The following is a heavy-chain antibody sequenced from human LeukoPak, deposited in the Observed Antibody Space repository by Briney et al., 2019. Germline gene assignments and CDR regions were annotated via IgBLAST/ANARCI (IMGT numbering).Heavy chain of an antibody. Sequence: PGGSLRLSCAASGFTFDGYAMHWVRHAPGKGLEWVSGISWNSGSIGYADSVKGRFTISRDNAKNSLYLQMNSLRAEDTALYYCAKDMWFGELTTSFDPWGQGTLVTVSS. CDR2: ISWNSGSI. J-gene: IGHJ5*02. V-gene: IGHV3-9*01. CDR1: GFTFDGYA. D-gene: IGHD3-10*01. CDR3: AKDMWFGELTTSFDP.